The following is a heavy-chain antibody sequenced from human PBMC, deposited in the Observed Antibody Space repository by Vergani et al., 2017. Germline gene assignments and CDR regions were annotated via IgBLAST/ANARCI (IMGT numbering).Heavy chain of an antibody. Sequence: EVQLVESGGGLVKPGGSLRLSCAASGFTFSSYSMNWVRQAPGKGLEWVSSIISSSSYIYYADSVKGRFTISRDNAKNSLYLQMNSLRAEDTAVYYCARVQSYCSSTSCYYWYFDLWGRGTLVTVSS. D-gene: IGHD2-2*01. J-gene: IGHJ2*01. CDR2: IISSSSYI. V-gene: IGHV3-21*01. CDR3: ARVQSYCSSTSCYYWYFDL. CDR1: GFTFSSYS.